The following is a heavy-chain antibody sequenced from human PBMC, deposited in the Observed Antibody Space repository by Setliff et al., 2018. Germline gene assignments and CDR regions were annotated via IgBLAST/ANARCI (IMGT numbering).Heavy chain of an antibody. CDR2: IKQDGREK. D-gene: IGHD4-17*01. CDR1: GFTFSDYW. Sequence: GGSLRLSCAAFGFTFSDYWMSWVRQAPGQGLEWVARIKQDGREKHYADSAKGRFTVSRDNAENSVFLQMDSLSAEDTAMYYCARFYDNIDYPPEVFDYWGQGTLVTVSS. CDR3: ARFYDNIDYPPEVFDY. V-gene: IGHV3-7*03. J-gene: IGHJ4*02.